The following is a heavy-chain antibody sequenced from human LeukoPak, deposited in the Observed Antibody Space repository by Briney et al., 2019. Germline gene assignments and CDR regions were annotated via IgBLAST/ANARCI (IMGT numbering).Heavy chain of an antibody. Sequence: PGGSLRLSCAASGFTFSSYAMSWVRQAPGKGLEWVSAISGSGGSTYYADSVKGRFTISRDNSKNTLYLQMNSLRAEDTAVCYCQYCSSTSCYTYWGQGTIVPVSS. D-gene: IGHD2-2*02. CDR3: QYCSSTSCYTY. V-gene: IGHV3-23*01. CDR1: GFTFSSYA. CDR2: ISGSGGST. J-gene: IGHJ4*02.